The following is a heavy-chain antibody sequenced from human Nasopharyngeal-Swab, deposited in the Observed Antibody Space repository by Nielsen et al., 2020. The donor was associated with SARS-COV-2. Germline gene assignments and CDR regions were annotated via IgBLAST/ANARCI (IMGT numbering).Heavy chain of an antibody. J-gene: IGHJ4*02. CDR2: TYYRSEWYN. CDR1: GDSVSNDRVA. Sequence: SETLSLTCAISGDSVSNDRVAWNWIRQSPSRGLEWLGRTYYRSEWYNDYAVSAKSRITIKPDPSTNQFSLQLNSVTPEDTAVYYCARDERAHNSWGQGTLVTVSS. V-gene: IGHV6-1*01. CDR3: ARDERAHNS.